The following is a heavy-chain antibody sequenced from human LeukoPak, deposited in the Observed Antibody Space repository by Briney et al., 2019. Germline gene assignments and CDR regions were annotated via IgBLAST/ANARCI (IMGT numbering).Heavy chain of an antibody. D-gene: IGHD4-17*01. J-gene: IGHJ4*02. V-gene: IGHV4-59*01. CDR2: IYYSGTT. Sequence: PSETLSLTCTVSGVSISDYYWSWIRQPPGKGLEWIGYIYYSGTTNYTPSLKIQVAISVDTSKSQFSLKLSSVTAADTAVYYCVRDKGDVTRASSERFDYWGQGTLVTVSS. CDR3: VRDKGDVTRASSERFDY. CDR1: GVSISDYY.